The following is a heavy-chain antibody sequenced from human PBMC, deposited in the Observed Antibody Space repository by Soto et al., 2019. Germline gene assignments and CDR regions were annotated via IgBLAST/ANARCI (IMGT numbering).Heavy chain of an antibody. Sequence: PSETLSLTCSASGYSVSSGSYFWSWYTHLPGKGLDWLGSSGRSGNTFLRPSRRIELSMAIDTSHNCLSLTFTSATVAATAVYYCAKVHCNDPLCTFSAWFDPWGRGTQVTVYS. J-gene: IGHJ5*02. CDR3: AKVHCNDPLCTFSAWFDP. CDR2: SGRSGNT. D-gene: IGHD2-15*01. V-gene: IGHV4-31*02. CDR1: GYSVSSGSYF.